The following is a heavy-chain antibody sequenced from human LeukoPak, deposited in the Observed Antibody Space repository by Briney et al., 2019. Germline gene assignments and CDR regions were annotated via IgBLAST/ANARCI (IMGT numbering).Heavy chain of an antibody. Sequence: GGSLRLSCAASRFAFSSYAMNWVRQAPGKGLEWVSSIGTSSSSTYYADSVKGRFTISRDNSKNTLYLQMNSLRVEDTAVYYCAKVYFSGSGSYSPPLDYWGQGTPVTVSS. CDR2: IGTSSSST. CDR1: RFAFSSYA. D-gene: IGHD3-10*01. V-gene: IGHV3-23*01. CDR3: AKVYFSGSGSYSPPLDY. J-gene: IGHJ4*02.